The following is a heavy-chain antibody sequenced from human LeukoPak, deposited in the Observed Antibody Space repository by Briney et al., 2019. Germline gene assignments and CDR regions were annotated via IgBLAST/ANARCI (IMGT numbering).Heavy chain of an antibody. J-gene: IGHJ4*02. V-gene: IGHV3-48*03. D-gene: IGHD5-12*01. CDR1: GFTFSSYE. CDR2: ISSSGSTI. CDR3: ARDPGNGGYED. Sequence: GGSLRLSRAASGFTFSSYEMNWVRQAPGKGLEWVSYISSSGSTIYYADSVKGRFTISRDNAKNSLYLQMNSLRAEDTAVYYCARDPGNGGYEDWGQGTLVTVSS.